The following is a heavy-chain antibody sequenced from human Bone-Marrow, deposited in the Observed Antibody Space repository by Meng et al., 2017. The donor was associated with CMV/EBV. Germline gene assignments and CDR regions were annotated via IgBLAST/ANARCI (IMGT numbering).Heavy chain of an antibody. D-gene: IGHD3-16*01. V-gene: IGHV3-21*01. J-gene: IGHJ3*02. CDR2: ISSSSSYI. CDR1: GFTFSSYS. Sequence: GGSLRLSCAASGFTFSSYSMNWVRQAPGKGLEWVSSISSSSSYIYYADSVKGRFTISRDNAKNSLYLQMNSLRAEETAVYYCAREVRPLGEAFDIWGQGTMVTVSS. CDR3: AREVRPLGEAFDI.